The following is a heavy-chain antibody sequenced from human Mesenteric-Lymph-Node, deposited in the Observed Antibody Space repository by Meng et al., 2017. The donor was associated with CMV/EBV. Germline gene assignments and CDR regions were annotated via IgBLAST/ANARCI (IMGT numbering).Heavy chain of an antibody. CDR3: ARDRELRFLEWANGPLYYGMDV. CDR1: GFTFSSYS. J-gene: IGHJ6*02. CDR2: ISSSSSYI. Sequence: GGSLRLSCAASGFTFSSYSMNWVRQAPGKGLEWVSSISSSSSYIYYADSVKGRFTISRDNAKNSLYLQMNSLRAEDTAVYYCARDRELRFLEWANGPLYYGMDVWGQGTTVTVSS. V-gene: IGHV3-21*01. D-gene: IGHD3-3*01.